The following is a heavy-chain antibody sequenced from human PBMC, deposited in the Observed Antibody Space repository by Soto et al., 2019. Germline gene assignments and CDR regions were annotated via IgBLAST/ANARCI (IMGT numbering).Heavy chain of an antibody. CDR2: INHSGST. D-gene: IGHD6-19*01. Sequence: SETLSLTCAVYGGSFSGYYWSWIRQPPGKGLEWIGEINHSGSTNYNPSPKSRVTISVDTSKNQFSLKLSSVTAADPAVYYCAREGSSGWYVVYYYYGMDVWGQGTTVTVSS. CDR1: GGSFSGYY. CDR3: AREGSSGWYVVYYYYGMDV. J-gene: IGHJ6*02. V-gene: IGHV4-34*01.